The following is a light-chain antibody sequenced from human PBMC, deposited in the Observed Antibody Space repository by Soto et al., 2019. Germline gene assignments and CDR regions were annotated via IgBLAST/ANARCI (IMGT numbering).Light chain of an antibody. CDR2: GVS. Sequence: EIVMTQSPASLSVSPGERATLSCRASQNVNSNLAWYQQKPGQAPRFLIYGVSTRATGIPARFSGSGSGTEFTLTISSLQSEDFAVYYCHHYNNWPRTFGQGTKV. CDR1: QNVNSN. CDR3: HHYNNWPRT. J-gene: IGKJ1*01. V-gene: IGKV3-15*01.